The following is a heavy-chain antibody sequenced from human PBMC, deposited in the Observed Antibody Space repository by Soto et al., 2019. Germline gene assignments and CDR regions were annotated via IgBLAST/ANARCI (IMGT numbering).Heavy chain of an antibody. D-gene: IGHD3-22*01. CDR3: ARPVGYYDSSGQTYYYYGMDV. Sequence: KQLGSLRLSCAASGFTFSSYSMNWVRQAPGKGLEWVSSISSSSSYIYYADSVKGRFTISRDNAKNSLYLQMNSLRAEDTAVYYCARPVGYYDSSGQTYYYYGMDVWGQGTTVTVSS. V-gene: IGHV3-21*01. CDR1: GFTFSSYS. J-gene: IGHJ6*02. CDR2: ISSSSSYI.